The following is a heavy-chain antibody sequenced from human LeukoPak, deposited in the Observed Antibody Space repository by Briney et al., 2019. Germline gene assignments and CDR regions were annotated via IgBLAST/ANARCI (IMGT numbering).Heavy chain of an antibody. J-gene: IGHJ4*02. CDR1: GFTLSSYG. V-gene: IGHV3-33*06. D-gene: IGHD2-2*01. Sequence: GSLRLSCAASGFTLSSYGMHWVRQAPGKGLGGVAGIWYDGSNKYYADSVKGRFTISRDNYKNTLYLQMNSLRAEDTAVYYCAKDKWRSSTSCSGLDYWGQGTLVTVSS. CDR2: IWYDGSNK. CDR3: AKDKWRSSTSCSGLDY.